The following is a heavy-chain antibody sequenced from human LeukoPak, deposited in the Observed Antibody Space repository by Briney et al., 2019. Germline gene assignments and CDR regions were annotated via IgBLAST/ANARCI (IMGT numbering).Heavy chain of an antibody. Sequence: ASVKVSCKASGYTFTSYYIHWVRQAPGQGLEWMGIINPSGGSTRYAQKFQGRVTMTRDTSTSTVDMELSSLRSEDTAVYYCARGLATGSYPGDAFEIWGQGTMVTVSS. CDR3: ARGLATGSYPGDAFEI. CDR1: GYTFTSYY. CDR2: INPSGGST. J-gene: IGHJ3*02. V-gene: IGHV1-46*01. D-gene: IGHD1-26*01.